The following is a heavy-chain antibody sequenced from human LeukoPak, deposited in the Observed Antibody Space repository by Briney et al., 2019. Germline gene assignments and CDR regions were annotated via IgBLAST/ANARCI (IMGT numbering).Heavy chain of an antibody. CDR3: ARGGTSVI. D-gene: IGHD2-21*01. J-gene: IGHJ4*02. V-gene: IGHV4-39*07. CDR2: IYYSGSA. CDR1: GVSISSSSYY. Sequence: SETLSLTCTVSGVSISSSSYYWGWIRQPPGKGLEWIGSIYYSGSAYYNPSLKSRVTISVDTSKNQFSLKLSSVTAADTAVYYCARGGTSVIGGQGTLVTVSS.